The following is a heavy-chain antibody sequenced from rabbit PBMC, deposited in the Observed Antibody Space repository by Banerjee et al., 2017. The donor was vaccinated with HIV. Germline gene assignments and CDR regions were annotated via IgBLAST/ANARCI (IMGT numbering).Heavy chain of an antibody. CDR2: IPAGSSGST. CDR1: GFSFSSSYY. Sequence: QSLEESGGDLVKPGASLTLTCTASGFSFSSSYYMCWVRQAPGKGLEWIACIPAGSSGSTYYASWAKGRFTITRSTSLNTVTLQMTSLTAADTATYFCARGDYGGYSAYLWGPGTLVTVS. J-gene: IGHJ6*01. V-gene: IGHV1S40*01. D-gene: IGHD7-1*01. CDR3: ARGDYGGYSAYL.